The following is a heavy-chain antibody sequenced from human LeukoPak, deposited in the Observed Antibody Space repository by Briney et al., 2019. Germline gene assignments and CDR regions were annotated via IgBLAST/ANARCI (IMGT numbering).Heavy chain of an antibody. J-gene: IGHJ6*02. V-gene: IGHV1-8*01. CDR3: ARGCGWYVYYYYYGMDV. D-gene: IGHD6-19*01. CDR1: GYTFTSYD. CDR2: MNPNSGNA. Sequence: GASVKVSCKASGYTFTSYDINWVRQATGQGLEWMGWMNPNSGNAGYAQKFQGRVTMTRNTSISTAYMELSSLRSEDTAVYYCARGCGWYVYYYYYGMDVWGQGTTVTVSS.